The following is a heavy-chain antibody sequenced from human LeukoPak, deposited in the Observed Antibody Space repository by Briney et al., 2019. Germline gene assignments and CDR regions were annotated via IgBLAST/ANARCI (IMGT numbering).Heavy chain of an antibody. V-gene: IGHV3-23*01. D-gene: IGHD4-4*01. J-gene: IGHJ4*02. CDR1: GFTFSSYA. CDR3: TRSSGGNYVADY. Sequence: GGSLRLSCAASGFTFSSYAMSWVRQAPGKGLEWVSAISGSGGSTYYADSVKGRFTISRDNSKNTLYLQMNSLRAEDTAVYYCTRSSGGNYVADYWGQGTLVTVSS. CDR2: ISGSGGST.